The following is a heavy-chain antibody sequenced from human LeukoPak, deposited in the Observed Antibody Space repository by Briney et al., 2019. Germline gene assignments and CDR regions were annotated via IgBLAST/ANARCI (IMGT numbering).Heavy chain of an antibody. Sequence: SETPSLTCTVSGDSISSYYWSWIRQPPGKGLEWIGYIYYSGSTNYNPSLKSRVTISVDTSKNQFSLKLSSVTAADTAVYYCARTVRYFGVSPSYYFDYWGQGTLVTVSS. CDR2: IYYSGST. V-gene: IGHV4-59*01. CDR1: GDSISSYY. CDR3: ARTVRYFGVSPSYYFDY. J-gene: IGHJ4*02. D-gene: IGHD3-9*01.